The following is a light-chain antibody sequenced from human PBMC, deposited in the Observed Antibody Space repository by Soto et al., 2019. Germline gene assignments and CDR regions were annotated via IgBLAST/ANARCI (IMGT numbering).Light chain of an antibody. V-gene: IGLV2-14*03. Sequence: QSALTQPASVSGSPGESITISCTGTIDDVGAYNYVSWYQQRPGSAPQLILYDVNNRPSGASRRFSGSKSVHTAYLTISGLQSDDEAIYHCSSYTSTYSLVFGTGTKVTVL. CDR2: DVN. J-gene: IGLJ1*01. CDR1: IDDVGAYNY. CDR3: SSYTSTYSLV.